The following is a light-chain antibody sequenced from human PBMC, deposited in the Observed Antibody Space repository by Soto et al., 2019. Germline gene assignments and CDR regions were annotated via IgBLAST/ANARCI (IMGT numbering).Light chain of an antibody. CDR1: QSVGNN. Sequence: EIVVTQSPATLSVSPGERATLSCRASQSVGNNFAWYQQKPGQAPRLLLFATSTRATGLPARFSGSGSGTEFTLTISRLQSEDFAVDYCQQYGDWPLTFGGGAKVEIE. CDR2: ATS. J-gene: IGKJ4*01. V-gene: IGKV3-15*01. CDR3: QQYGDWPLT.